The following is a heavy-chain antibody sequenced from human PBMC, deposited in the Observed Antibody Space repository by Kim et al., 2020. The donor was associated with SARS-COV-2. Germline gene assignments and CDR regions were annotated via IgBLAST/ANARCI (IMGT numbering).Heavy chain of an antibody. Sequence: GGSLRLSCAASGFTFSSHAMSWVRQAPGKGLEWVSGIYDGGGTTFYADSVKGRFTISRDDSKNTLYLQMDSLRAEDTAVYYCVRDYISPGYCSGGSCYCGFDHWGQGTLVTVSS. CDR1: GFTFSSHA. CDR3: VRDYISPGYCSGGSCYCGFDH. J-gene: IGHJ4*02. V-gene: IGHV3-23*03. D-gene: IGHD2-15*01. CDR2: IYDGGGTT.